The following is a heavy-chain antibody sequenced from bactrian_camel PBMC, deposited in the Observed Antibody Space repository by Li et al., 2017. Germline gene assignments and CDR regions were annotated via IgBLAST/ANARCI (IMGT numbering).Heavy chain of an antibody. CDR2: IGSDGLDT. D-gene: IGHD4*01. V-gene: IGHV3S40*01. Sequence: VQLVESGGGLVQPGGSLRLSCAASGFTFSGYFMGWVRQAPTKGLEWVAAIGSDGLDTHYTNAVKGRFTISRDNANNAVYLQMNHLKTEDTAMYFCARGVAIGESLSTLRRGQGTQVTVS. J-gene: IGHJ4*01. CDR1: GFTFSGYF.